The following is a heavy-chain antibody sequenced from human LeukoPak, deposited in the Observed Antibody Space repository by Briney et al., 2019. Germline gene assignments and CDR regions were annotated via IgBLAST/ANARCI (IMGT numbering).Heavy chain of an antibody. V-gene: IGHV1-46*01. D-gene: IGHD1-26*01. CDR2: IKPSGGST. J-gene: IGHJ4*02. Sequence: ASVKVSCKASGYTFTSYYMHWVRQAPGHGLEWRGIIKPSGGSTGYAQKFQGRVTMTRDTSTSTVYMELSSLSSEDAAVYYCASVGATSSFDYWGQGTLVTVSS. CDR3: ASVGATSSFDY. CDR1: GYTFTSYY.